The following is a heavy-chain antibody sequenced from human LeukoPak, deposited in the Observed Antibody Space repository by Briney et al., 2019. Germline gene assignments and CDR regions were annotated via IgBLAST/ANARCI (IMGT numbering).Heavy chain of an antibody. J-gene: IGHJ4*02. V-gene: IGHV1-69*13. D-gene: IGHD1-26*01. CDR1: GGTFSNYA. Sequence: VASVKVSCKASGGTFSNYAITWVRQAPGQGLEWMGGIIPIFNITNCAQKFQGRVTITADESTSTAYMELSSLRSDDTAVYYCARGEELLGFDYWGQGTLVGVSS. CDR3: ARGEELLGFDY. CDR2: IIPIFNIT.